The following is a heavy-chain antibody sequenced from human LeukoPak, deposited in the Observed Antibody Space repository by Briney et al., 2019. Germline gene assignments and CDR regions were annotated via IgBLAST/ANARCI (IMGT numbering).Heavy chain of an antibody. V-gene: IGHV4-34*01. CDR3: AXXXXXXGXXPARGYYYYMDV. CDR1: GGSFSGYY. J-gene: IGHJ6*03. Sequence: SXTLXXXCAVYGGSFSGYYWSWIRQPPGKGLEWIGEINHSGSTNYNPSLKSRVTMSVDTSKNQCSLKRRSVSAADTAVCYCAXXXXXXGXXPARGYYYYMDVWGKGTTVTVSS. CDR2: INHSGST.